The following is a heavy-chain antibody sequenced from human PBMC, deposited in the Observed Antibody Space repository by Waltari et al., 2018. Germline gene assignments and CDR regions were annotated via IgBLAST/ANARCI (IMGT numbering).Heavy chain of an antibody. CDR1: GFTFSSYA. Sequence: QVQLVESGGGVVQPGRSLRLSCAASGFTFSSYAMHWVRQAPGKGLEWVAVISYDGSNKYYADSVKGRFTISRDNSKNTLYLQMNSLRAEDTAVYYCARVEADYCGQGTLVTVSS. CDR2: ISYDGSNK. CDR3: ARVEADY. V-gene: IGHV3-30-3*01. J-gene: IGHJ4*02.